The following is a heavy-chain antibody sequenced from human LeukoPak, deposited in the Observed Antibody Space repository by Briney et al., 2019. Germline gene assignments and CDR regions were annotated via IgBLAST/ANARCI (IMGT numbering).Heavy chain of an antibody. D-gene: IGHD2-2*01. Sequence: GGSLRLSCAASGFTFSSYGLSWVRQAPGKGLEWVSGISSSGGSTYYADSVKGRFTISRDNSKNTLYLQMNSLRAEDTAVYYCAKVDSSTTTHDYWGQGTLVTVSS. J-gene: IGHJ4*02. V-gene: IGHV3-23*01. CDR1: GFTFSSYG. CDR2: ISSSGGST. CDR3: AKVDSSTTTHDY.